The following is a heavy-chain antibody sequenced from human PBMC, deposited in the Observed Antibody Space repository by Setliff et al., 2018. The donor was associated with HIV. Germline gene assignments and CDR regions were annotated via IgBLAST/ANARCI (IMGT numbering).Heavy chain of an antibody. V-gene: IGHV1-2*02. CDR3: ARDPTLDDSNPFDI. CDR2: INPDNGVT. D-gene: IGHD3-22*01. CDR1: GYSFTGYY. Sequence: ASVKVSCKASGYSFTGYYIHWVRQAPGQGLEWMGWINPDNGVTYYRQTFQGRVTMTRDTSIDTAYMDLCSLRSDDTALYYCARDPTLDDSNPFDIWGQGTMVTVSS. J-gene: IGHJ3*02.